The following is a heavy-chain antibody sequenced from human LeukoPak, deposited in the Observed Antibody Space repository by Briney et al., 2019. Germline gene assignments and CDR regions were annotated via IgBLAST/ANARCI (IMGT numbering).Heavy chain of an antibody. Sequence: GGSLRLSCAASGFTFSSYAMSWVRQAPGKGLEWVSGISGSGGTTYYADSVKGRFTISRDNSKNTVYLQMNSLRAEDTAVYYCAKVTPPTTMIRDFQHWGQGTLVTVSS. J-gene: IGHJ1*01. CDR1: GFTFSSYA. CDR3: AKVTPPTTMIRDFQH. CDR2: ISGSGGTT. V-gene: IGHV3-23*01. D-gene: IGHD3-10*01.